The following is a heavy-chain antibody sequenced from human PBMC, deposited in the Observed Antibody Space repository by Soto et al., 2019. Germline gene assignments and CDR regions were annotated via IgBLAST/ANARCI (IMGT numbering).Heavy chain of an antibody. D-gene: IGHD3-16*02. J-gene: IGHJ3*02. CDR3: ARLYGLDAFDI. V-gene: IGHV4-59*08. Sequence: SETLSLTCTVSGGTISSYYWSWIRQPPGKGLEWIGYIYYSGSTNYNPSLKSRVTISVDTSKNQFSLKLSSVTAADTAVYYCARLYGLDAFDIWGQGTMVTVSS. CDR2: IYYSGST. CDR1: GGTISSYY.